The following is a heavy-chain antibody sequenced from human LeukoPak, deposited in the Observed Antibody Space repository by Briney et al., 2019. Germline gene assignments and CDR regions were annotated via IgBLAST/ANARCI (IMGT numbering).Heavy chain of an antibody. CDR2: ISWNSGSI. Sequence: GRSLRLSCAASGFTFDDYAMHWVRQAPGKGLEWVSGISWNSGSIGYADSVKGRFTISRDNAKNSLYLQMNSLRAEDTALYYCAKDGTPYYDFWSGSSSYYYGMDVWGQGTTVTVSS. J-gene: IGHJ6*02. V-gene: IGHV3-9*01. CDR3: AKDGTPYYDFWSGSSSYYYGMDV. D-gene: IGHD3-3*01. CDR1: GFTFDDYA.